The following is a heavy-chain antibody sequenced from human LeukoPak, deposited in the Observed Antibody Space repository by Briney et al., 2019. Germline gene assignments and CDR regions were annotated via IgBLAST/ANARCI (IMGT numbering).Heavy chain of an antibody. D-gene: IGHD2-21*01. CDR1: GVSINDYY. V-gene: IGHV4-34*01. CDR3: ARIRCGHSGSVCYNH. Sequence: TSETLSLTRGVFGVSINDYYWSWIRQSPGKGLEWIGEISHTEGTRYNPSLESRVTMSVGTSENQLSLKLIFVTAADTAVYYCARIRCGHSGSVCYNHWGLGTLVTVSS. CDR2: ISHTEGT. J-gene: IGHJ4*02.